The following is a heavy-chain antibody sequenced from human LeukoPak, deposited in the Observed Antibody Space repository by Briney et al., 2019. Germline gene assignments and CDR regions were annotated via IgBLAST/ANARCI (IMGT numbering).Heavy chain of an antibody. CDR2: IYYSGST. CDR3: ARHRAEMATITDDAFDI. V-gene: IGHV4-59*08. CDR1: GGSISSYY. J-gene: IGHJ3*02. D-gene: IGHD5-24*01. Sequence: PSETLSLTCTVSGGSISSYYWSWIRQPPGKGLEWIGYIYYSGSTNYNPSLKSRVTISVDTSKNQLPLRLSSVTAADTAVFYCARHRAEMATITDDAFDIWGQGTMVTVSS.